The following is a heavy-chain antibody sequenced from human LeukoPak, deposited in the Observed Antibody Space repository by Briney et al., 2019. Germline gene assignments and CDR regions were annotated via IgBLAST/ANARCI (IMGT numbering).Heavy chain of an antibody. CDR1: GYTFTSYG. CDR2: ISAYNGNT. V-gene: IGHV1-18*01. CDR3: ARITPYRSGWYWDYYYGMDV. D-gene: IGHD6-19*01. Sequence: ASVKVSCKASGYTFTSYGISWVRQAPGQGLEWMGWISAYNGNTNYAQKLQGRVTMTTDTSTSTAYMELRSLRSDDTAVYYCARITPYRSGWYWDYYYGMDVWGQGTTVTVSS. J-gene: IGHJ6*02.